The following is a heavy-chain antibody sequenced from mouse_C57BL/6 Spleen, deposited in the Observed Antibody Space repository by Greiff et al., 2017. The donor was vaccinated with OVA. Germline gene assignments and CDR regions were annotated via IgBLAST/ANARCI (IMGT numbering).Heavy chain of an antibody. Sequence: QVQLQQSGAELMKPGASVKLSCKASGYTFTGYWIEWVKQRPGQGLEWIGEILPGSGSTNYTEKFKGKATFTADTSSNTAFMQLSSLTTEDATIYCCARGGGYFDYWGQGTTLTVSS. CDR2: ILPGSGST. CDR1: GYTFTGYW. V-gene: IGHV1-9*01. CDR3: ARGGGYFDY. J-gene: IGHJ2*01.